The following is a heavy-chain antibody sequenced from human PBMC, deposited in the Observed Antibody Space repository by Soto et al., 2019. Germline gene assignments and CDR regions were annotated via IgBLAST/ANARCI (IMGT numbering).Heavy chain of an antibody. J-gene: IGHJ4*02. V-gene: IGHV4-31*03. CDR1: GGSISSGGYY. D-gene: IGHD6-6*01. CDR2: IYYSGST. CDR3: ARALAARPTGDLNYFDY. Sequence: SETLSLNCTVSGGSISSGGYYWSWIRQHPGKGLEWIGYIYYSGSTYYNPSLKSRLTISVDTSKNQFSLKLSSVTAADTAVYYCARALAARPTGDLNYFDYWGRGTLVTVSS.